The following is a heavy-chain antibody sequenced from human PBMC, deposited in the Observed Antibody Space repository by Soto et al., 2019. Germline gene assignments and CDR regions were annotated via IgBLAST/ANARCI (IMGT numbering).Heavy chain of an antibody. J-gene: IGHJ4*02. CDR1: GGSISSGGYY. V-gene: IGHV4-61*08. CDR2: IYYSKST. Sequence: SETLSLTCTVSGGSISSGGYYWSWIRQHPGKGLEWIGYIYYSKSTNYNPSLKSQVTISVDTSKNQFSLKLSSVTAADTAVYYCARWYYYDSSGPGSVFDYWGQGTLVTVSS. CDR3: ARWYYYDSSGPGSVFDY. D-gene: IGHD3-22*01.